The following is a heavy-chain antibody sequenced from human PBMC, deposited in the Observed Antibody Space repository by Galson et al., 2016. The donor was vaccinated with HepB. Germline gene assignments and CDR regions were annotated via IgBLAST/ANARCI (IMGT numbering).Heavy chain of an antibody. Sequence: SLRLSCAASGFTLSNYVMSWVSQAPGKGLEWVSGISDSDGSTNYADSVKGRFTISRDNSKNTLYLQMNSLRAEDTAVYYCAKDGSSSLRFLDLGRRKNYGMEVWGQGTTVTVSS. CDR2: ISDSDGST. V-gene: IGHV3-23*01. D-gene: IGHD3-3*01. CDR1: GFTLSNYV. CDR3: AKDGSSSLRFLDLGRRKNYGMEV. J-gene: IGHJ6*02.